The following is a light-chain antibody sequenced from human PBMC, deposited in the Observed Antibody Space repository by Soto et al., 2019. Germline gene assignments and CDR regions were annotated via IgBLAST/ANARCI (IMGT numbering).Light chain of an antibody. CDR2: QDS. CDR3: QAWDSSTEDVV. V-gene: IGLV3-1*01. J-gene: IGLJ2*01. Sequence: SYELTQPPSVSVSPGQTASITCSGDKLANKYVCWYQQKPGQSPVVVIYQDSNRPSGIPERFSVSNYGNSATLSISGTQAMDEADYYCQAWDSSTEDVVFGGGTKLTVL. CDR1: KLANKY.